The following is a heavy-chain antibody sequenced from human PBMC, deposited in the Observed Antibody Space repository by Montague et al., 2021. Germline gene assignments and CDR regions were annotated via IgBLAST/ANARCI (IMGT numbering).Heavy chain of an antibody. J-gene: IGHJ4*02. D-gene: IGHD4-17*01. Sequence: TLSLTCAVSGGSISSTAYYWSWIRQHPGKGLEWIGYIYYSGSTYYNPSLKSRVTTSVDTSQNQFSLNLNSVTAADTAVYYCARVGATVTAPFDFWGQGPL. V-gene: IGHV4-31*11. CDR3: ARVGATVTAPFDF. CDR2: IYYSGST. CDR1: GGSISSTAYY.